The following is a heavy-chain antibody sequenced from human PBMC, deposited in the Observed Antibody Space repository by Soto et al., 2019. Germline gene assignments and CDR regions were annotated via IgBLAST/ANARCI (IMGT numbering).Heavy chain of an antibody. CDR2: MNPNSANT. V-gene: IGHV1-8*01. J-gene: IGHJ3*02. Sequence: QVQLVQSGAEVKKPGASVKVSCKTSGYTFTSYDINWVRQATGQGLEWMGWMNPNSANTAYAEKFQGRVTMTRNTSIITAYMELSSLRSEDTAVYYCARERSSGAFDIWGQGTMVTVSS. CDR1: GYTFTSYD. D-gene: IGHD1-26*01. CDR3: ARERSSGAFDI.